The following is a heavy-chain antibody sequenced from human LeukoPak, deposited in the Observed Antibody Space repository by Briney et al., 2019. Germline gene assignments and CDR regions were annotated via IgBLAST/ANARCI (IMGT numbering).Heavy chain of an antibody. CDR3: ARDLWDRGVIRGDGMDV. D-gene: IGHD3-10*01. Sequence: KPGGSLRLSCAASGFTFSSYSMNWVRQAAGKGLEWVSSISSSSYIYYADSVKGRFTISRDNAKNSLYLQMNSLRAEDTAVYYCARDLWDRGVIRGDGMDVWGQGTTVTVSS. CDR2: ISSSSYI. V-gene: IGHV3-21*01. J-gene: IGHJ6*02. CDR1: GFTFSSYS.